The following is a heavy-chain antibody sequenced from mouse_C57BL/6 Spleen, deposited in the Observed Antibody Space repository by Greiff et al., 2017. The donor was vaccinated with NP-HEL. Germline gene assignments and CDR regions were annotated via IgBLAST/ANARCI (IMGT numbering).Heavy chain of an antibody. D-gene: IGHD2-3*01. CDR3: AREGDDGYCPFAY. CDR2: IYPRSGNT. CDR1: GYTFTSYG. Sequence: QVHVKQSGAELARPGASVKLSCKASGYTFTSYGISWVKQRTGQGLEWIGEIYPRSGNTYYNEKFKGKATLTADKSSSTAYMELRSLTSEDSAVYFCAREGDDGYCPFAYWGQGTLVTVSA. V-gene: IGHV1-81*01. J-gene: IGHJ3*01.